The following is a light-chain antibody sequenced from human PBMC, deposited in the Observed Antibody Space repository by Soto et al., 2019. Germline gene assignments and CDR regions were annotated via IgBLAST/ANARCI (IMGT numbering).Light chain of an antibody. V-gene: IGLV1-47*01. CDR3: AAWDDSLSGRV. J-gene: IGLJ2*01. CDR1: RSNIGSNY. CDR2: RNN. Sequence: QSVLTHPPSASGTPGQRVTISCSGSRSNIGSNYVYWYQQLPGTAPKLLIYRNNQRPSGVPDRFSGSKSGTSASLAISGLRSEDEADYYCAAWDDSLSGRVFGGGTKLTVL.